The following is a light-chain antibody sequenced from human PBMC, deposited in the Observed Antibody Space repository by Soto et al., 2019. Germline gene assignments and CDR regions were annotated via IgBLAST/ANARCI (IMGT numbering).Light chain of an antibody. J-gene: IGKJ4*01. V-gene: IGKV3-20*01. Sequence: EIVLTQSPGTLSLSPGERATLSCRASQSVRSSYLAWYQQKPGQAPRLLIYGASSRATGIPDRFSGSGSGTDFTLTISRLEPEDFAVYYCQQYGSSLLTFGGGTKVDIK. CDR3: QQYGSSLLT. CDR1: QSVRSSY. CDR2: GAS.